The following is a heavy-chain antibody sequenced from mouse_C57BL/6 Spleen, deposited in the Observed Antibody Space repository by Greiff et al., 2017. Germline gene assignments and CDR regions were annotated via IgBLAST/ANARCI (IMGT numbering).Heavy chain of an antibody. CDR2: ICPGDGAT. V-gene: IGHV1-80*01. Sequence: QVQLKESGAELVKPGASVKISCKASGYAFSSYWMNWVKQRPGKGLEWIGQICPGDGATNYNGKFKGKATLTADKSSSTAYMQLSSLSSEVSAVFFCVICNHLYFDVWGTGTTVTFSS. CDR1: GYAFSSYW. J-gene: IGHJ1*03. D-gene: IGHD2-1*01. CDR3: VICNHLYFDV.